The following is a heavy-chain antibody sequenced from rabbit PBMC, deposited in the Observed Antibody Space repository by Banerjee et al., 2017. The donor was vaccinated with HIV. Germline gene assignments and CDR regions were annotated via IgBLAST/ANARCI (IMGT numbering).Heavy chain of an antibody. CDR1: GFDFSTYG. CDR2: ITYGGSA. Sequence: QEHLVESGGGLVQPGGSLKLSCKASGFDFSTYGVNWVRQAPGKGLEWIGYITYGGSAYYASWVNGRFTISKTSWTTVTLQMTSLTAADTATYFCARDLAGVIGWNFNLWGPGTLVTVS. J-gene: IGHJ4*01. CDR3: ARDLAGVIGWNFNL. V-gene: IGHV1S39*01. D-gene: IGHD4-1*01.